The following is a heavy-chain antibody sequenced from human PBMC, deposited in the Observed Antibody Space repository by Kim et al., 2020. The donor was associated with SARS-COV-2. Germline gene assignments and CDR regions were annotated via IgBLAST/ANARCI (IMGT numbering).Heavy chain of an antibody. CDR3: AKGAVRVLRGEGYSSSVVSLFDY. J-gene: IGHJ4*02. CDR1: GFTFSSYA. D-gene: IGHD6-6*01. V-gene: IGHV3-23*01. CDR2: ISGSGGST. Sequence: GGSLRLSCAASGFTFSSYAMSWVRQAPGKGLEWVSAISGSGGSTYYADSVKGRFTISRDNSKNTLYLQMNSLRAEDTAVYYCAKGAVRVLRGEGYSSSVVSLFDYWGQGTLVTVSS.